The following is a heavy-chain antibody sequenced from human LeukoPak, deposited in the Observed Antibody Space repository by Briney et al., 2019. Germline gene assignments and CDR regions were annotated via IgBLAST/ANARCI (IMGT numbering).Heavy chain of an antibody. V-gene: IGHV3-23*01. Sequence: GGSLRLSCAASGFPFTTYAMSWVRQAPGKGLEWVSAISGRGGRTYYADSVKGRFTISRDNAKNSLYLQMNSLRAEDTATYYCARGFYDYVWGELDYWGQGTLVTVSS. CDR2: ISGRGGRT. CDR3: ARGFYDYVWGELDY. J-gene: IGHJ4*02. CDR1: GFPFTTYA. D-gene: IGHD3-16*01.